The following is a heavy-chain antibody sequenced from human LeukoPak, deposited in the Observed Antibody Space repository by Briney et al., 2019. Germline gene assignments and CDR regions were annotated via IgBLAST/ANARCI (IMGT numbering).Heavy chain of an antibody. CDR2: IRSKAYGGTT. V-gene: IGHV3-49*04. J-gene: IGHJ4*02. CDR1: GFTFGDYA. D-gene: IGHD3-22*01. Sequence: TGGSLRLSCTGSGFTFGDYAMSWVRQAPGKGLEWVGFIRSKAYGGTTEYAASVKGRFTISRDDSKSIAYLQMNSLKTEDTAVYYCTRSTPYYYDSSGYYQNFVYWGQGTLVTVSS. CDR3: TRSTPYYYDSSGYYQNFVY.